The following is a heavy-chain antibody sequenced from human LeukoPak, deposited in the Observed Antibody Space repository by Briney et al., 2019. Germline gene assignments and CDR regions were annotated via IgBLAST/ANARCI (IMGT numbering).Heavy chain of an antibody. CDR2: IYPGGSP. V-gene: IGHV3-53*01. CDR3: ASESGTTNGGLDY. D-gene: IGHD1-7*01. J-gene: IGHJ4*02. CDR1: GFTVSGSY. Sequence: GGSLRLSCAASGFTVSGSYMSWVRQTPGKGLEWVSVIYPGGSPYYADSMRGRFTLSRDNSKNTVSLQMNSLRAEDTAVYYCASESGTTNGGLDYWGQGTLVTVSS.